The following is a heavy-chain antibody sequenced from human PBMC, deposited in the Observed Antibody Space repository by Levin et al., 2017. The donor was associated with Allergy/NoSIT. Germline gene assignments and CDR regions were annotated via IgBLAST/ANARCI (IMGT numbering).Heavy chain of an antibody. Sequence: GESLKISCKASGYTFTGYYMHWVRQAPGQGLEWMGWINPNSGGTNYAQKFQGRVTMTRDTSISTAYMELSRLRSDDTAVYYCAREPFGLRGFSVRWGQGTLVTVSS. CDR3: AREPFGLRGFSVR. J-gene: IGHJ4*02. V-gene: IGHV1-2*02. D-gene: IGHD3-22*01. CDR1: GYTFTGYY. CDR2: INPNSGGT.